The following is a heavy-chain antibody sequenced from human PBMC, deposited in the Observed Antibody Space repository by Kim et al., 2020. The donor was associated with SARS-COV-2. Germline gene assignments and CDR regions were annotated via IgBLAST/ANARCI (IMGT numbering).Heavy chain of an antibody. V-gene: IGHV3-33*01. D-gene: IGHD3-22*01. CDR2: IWYDGSDK. CDR1: GFTFRSYG. CDR3: ARDRSAYDSSGYCDY. Sequence: GGSLRLSCAASGFTFRSYGMHWVRQAPGKGLEWVAVIWYDGSDKYYADSVKGLFTISRDNSKNLLYLQMNSLRAEDTAVYYCARDRSAYDSSGYCDYWGQETLVTVSS. J-gene: IGHJ4*02.